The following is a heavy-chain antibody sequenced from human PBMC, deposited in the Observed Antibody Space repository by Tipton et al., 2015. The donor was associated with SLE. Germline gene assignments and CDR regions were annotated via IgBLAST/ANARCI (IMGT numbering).Heavy chain of an antibody. J-gene: IGHJ6*03. Sequence: TLSLTCAVSGVSVNIPAYYWTWIRQHPGKGLEWLGFFYYGGSTYYNPSLMSRVTISVDTSKNQFSLKLTSVTAADTAVYYCAAGIQEGRYYYYMDIWGKGTTVTVSS. V-gene: IGHV4-31*11. CDR2: FYYGGST. CDR3: AAGIQEGRYYYYMDI. CDR1: GVSVNIPAYY. D-gene: IGHD6-13*01.